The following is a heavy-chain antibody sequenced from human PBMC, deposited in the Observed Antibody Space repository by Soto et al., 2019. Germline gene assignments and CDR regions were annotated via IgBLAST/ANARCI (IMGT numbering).Heavy chain of an antibody. Sequence: SLRLSCAASGFIFQDYAMHWVRQRPGKGLEWVSSINWNGGRIGYADSLKGRFTISRDNAKNSLYLQMNSLRPEDTALYYCAKASYQYHSSGYQMCFYYSGKGSRVTVS. D-gene: IGHD3-22*01. CDR2: INWNGGRI. J-gene: IGHJ4*02. V-gene: IGHV3-9*01. CDR1: GFIFQDYA. CDR3: AKASYQYHSSGYQMCFYY.